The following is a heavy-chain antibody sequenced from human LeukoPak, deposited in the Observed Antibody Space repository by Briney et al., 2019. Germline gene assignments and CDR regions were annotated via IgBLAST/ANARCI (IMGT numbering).Heavy chain of an antibody. CDR2: FDPEDGET. D-gene: IGHD2-8*01. CDR1: GYTLTELS. Sequence: ASAKVSCKVSGYTLTELSMHWVRQAPGKGLEWMGGFDPEDGETIYAQKFQGRVTMTEDTSTDTAYMELSSLRSEDTAVYYCATRLGVHTRENWFDPWGQGTLVTVSS. V-gene: IGHV1-24*01. J-gene: IGHJ5*02. CDR3: ATRLGVHTRENWFDP.